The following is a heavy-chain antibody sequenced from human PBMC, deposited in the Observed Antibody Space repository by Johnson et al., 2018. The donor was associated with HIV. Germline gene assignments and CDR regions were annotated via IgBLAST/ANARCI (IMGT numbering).Heavy chain of an antibody. D-gene: IGHD5-18*01. J-gene: IGHJ3*02. CDR2: IRYDGSNK. V-gene: IGHV3-30*02. CDR3: AKDGHSYGRGPDAFDI. CDR1: GFTFSSYG. Sequence: QVQLVESGGGVVRPGGSLRLSCAASGFTFSSYGMHWVRQAPGKGLEWVAFIRYDGSNKYYADSVKGRFTISRDNSKNTLYLQMNSLRAEDTAVYYCAKDGHSYGRGPDAFDIWGQGTMVTVSS.